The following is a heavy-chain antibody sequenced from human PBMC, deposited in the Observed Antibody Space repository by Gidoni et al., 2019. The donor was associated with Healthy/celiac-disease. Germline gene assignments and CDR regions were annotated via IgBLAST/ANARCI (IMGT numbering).Heavy chain of an antibody. CDR1: GFTFSDYS. CDR2: ISSSGSTI. V-gene: IGHV3-11*01. J-gene: IGHJ4*02. D-gene: IGHD4-17*01. CDR3: AREFEGTTVTEGGFDY. Sequence: QVQLVESGGGLVKPGGSLRLSCAASGFTFSDYSMSWSRQAPGKGLEWVSYISSSGSTIYYADSVKGRFTISRDNAKNSLYRQMNSLRAEDTAVYYCAREFEGTTVTEGGFDYWGQGTLVTVSS.